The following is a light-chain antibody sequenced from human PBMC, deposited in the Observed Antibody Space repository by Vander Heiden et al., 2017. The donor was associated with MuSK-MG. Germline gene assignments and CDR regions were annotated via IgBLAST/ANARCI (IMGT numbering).Light chain of an antibody. CDR3: QQSYSPLYT. CDR1: QSISTY. CDR2: AAF. V-gene: IGKV1-39*01. Sequence: DIQMTQSPSSLSASVGDRVTITCRASQSISTYLNWYQQKPGRAPKLLISAAFSLQSGVPSRFSGSRSGTDFTLTISSLQPEDVATYYCQQSYSPLYTFGQGTKLETK. J-gene: IGKJ2*01.